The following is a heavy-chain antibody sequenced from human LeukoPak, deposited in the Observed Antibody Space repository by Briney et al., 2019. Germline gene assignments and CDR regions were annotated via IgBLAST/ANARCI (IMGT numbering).Heavy chain of an antibody. J-gene: IGHJ6*03. CDR1: GYTFTGYY. Sequence: ASVKVSCKASGYTFTGYYMHWVRQAPGHGLEWMGWINPDSGGTNYAQKFQGRVTMTRDTSINTAYMELSRLRSDDTAVYYCARGRVGATDYNYYMDVWGKGTTVTISS. CDR3: ARGRVGATDYNYYMDV. V-gene: IGHV1-2*02. D-gene: IGHD1-26*01. CDR2: INPDSGGT.